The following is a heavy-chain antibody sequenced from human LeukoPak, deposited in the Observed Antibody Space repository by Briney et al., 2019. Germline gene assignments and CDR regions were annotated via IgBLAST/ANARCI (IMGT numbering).Heavy chain of an antibody. CDR2: IIPIFGTA. CDR1: GGTFSSYA. D-gene: IGHD6-13*01. V-gene: IGHV1-69*13. Sequence: SVKVSCKASGGTFSSYAISWVRQAPGQGLEWMGGIIPIFGTANYAQKFQGRVTVTADESTSTAYMELSSLRSEDTAVYYCARTGIAAAPGDYWGQGTLVTVSS. J-gene: IGHJ4*02. CDR3: ARTGIAAAPGDY.